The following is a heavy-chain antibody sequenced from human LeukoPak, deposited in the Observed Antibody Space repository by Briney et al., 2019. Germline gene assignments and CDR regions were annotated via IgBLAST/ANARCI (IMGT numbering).Heavy chain of an antibody. CDR1: GYTFTSYG. CDR2: ISAYNGNT. J-gene: IGHJ1*01. Sequence: GASVKVSCKASGYTFTSYGISWVRQAPGQGLEWMGWISAYNGNTNYAQKFQGRVTMTTDTSTSTAYMELRSLRSDDTAVYYCGRDRVPGKVVPAADEYFQHWGQGTLVTVSS. V-gene: IGHV1-18*01. D-gene: IGHD2-2*01. CDR3: GRDRVPGKVVPAADEYFQH.